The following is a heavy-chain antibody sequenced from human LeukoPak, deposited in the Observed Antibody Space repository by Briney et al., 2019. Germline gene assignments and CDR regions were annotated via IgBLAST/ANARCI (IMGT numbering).Heavy chain of an antibody. CDR1: GGSFSGYY. CDR2: INHSGST. V-gene: IGHV4-34*01. D-gene: IGHD6-13*01. Sequence: PSETLSLTCAVYGGSFSGYYWSWIRQPPGKGLEWIGEINHSGSTNYNPSLKSRVTISVDTSKNQFSLKLSSVTAADTAVYYCARDGTAGQQVFDCWGQGTLVTVSS. J-gene: IGHJ4*02. CDR3: ARDGTAGQQVFDC.